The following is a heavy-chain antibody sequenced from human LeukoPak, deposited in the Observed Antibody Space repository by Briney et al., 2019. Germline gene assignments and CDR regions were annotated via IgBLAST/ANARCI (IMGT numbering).Heavy chain of an antibody. D-gene: IGHD3-10*01. CDR2: INPNSGGT. CDR1: GCTFTGYY. CDR3: ARDGGYGSGSYRVYYYYMDV. V-gene: IGHV1-2*02. Sequence: GASVKVSCKASGCTFTGYYMHWVRQAPGQGLEWMGWINPNSGGTNYAQKFQGRVTMTRDTSISTAYMELSRLRSDGTAVYYCARDGGYGSGSYRVYYYYMDVWGKGTTVTVSS. J-gene: IGHJ6*03.